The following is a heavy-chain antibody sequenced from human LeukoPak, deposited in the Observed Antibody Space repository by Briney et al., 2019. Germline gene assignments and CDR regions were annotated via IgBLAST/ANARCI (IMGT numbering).Heavy chain of an antibody. CDR2: FDPEDGET. CDR3: ARNLVGATIGIDY. D-gene: IGHD1-26*01. Sequence: ASVKVSCKVSGYTLTELSMHWVRQAPGKGLEWMGGFDPEDGETIYAQKFQGRVTITADKSTSTAYMELSSLRSEDTAVYYCARNLVGATIGIDYWGQGTLVTVSS. CDR1: GYTLTELS. J-gene: IGHJ4*02. V-gene: IGHV1-24*01.